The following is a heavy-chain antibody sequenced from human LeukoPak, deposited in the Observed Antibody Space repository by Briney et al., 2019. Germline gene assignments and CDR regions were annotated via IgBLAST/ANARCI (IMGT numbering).Heavy chain of an antibody. J-gene: IGHJ3*02. CDR1: GGSISSSSYY. D-gene: IGHD3-10*01. V-gene: IGHV4-39*01. Sequence: PSETLSLTCTVSGGSISSSSYYWGWIRQPPGKGLEWIGSIYYSGSTYYNPSLKSRVTISVGTSKNQFSLKLSSVTAADTAVYCCARHDLGEADAFDIWGQGTMVTVSS. CDR3: ARHDLGEADAFDI. CDR2: IYYSGST.